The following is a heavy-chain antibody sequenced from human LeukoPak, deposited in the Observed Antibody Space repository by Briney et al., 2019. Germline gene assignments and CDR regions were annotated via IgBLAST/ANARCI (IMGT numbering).Heavy chain of an antibody. Sequence: PSETLSLTCTVSGGSITSYFWSWIRQPAGKGLEWIGRIFSSGSTNYNPSLKSRVTISVDTSKNQFSLKLSSVTAADTAVYYCARGFGMATISGYYYYMDVWGKGTTVTISS. CDR1: GGSITSYF. J-gene: IGHJ6*03. V-gene: IGHV4-4*07. CDR3: ARGFGMATISGYYYYMDV. CDR2: IFSSGST. D-gene: IGHD5-24*01.